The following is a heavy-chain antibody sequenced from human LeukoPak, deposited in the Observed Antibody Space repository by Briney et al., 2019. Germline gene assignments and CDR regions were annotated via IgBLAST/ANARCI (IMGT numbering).Heavy chain of an antibody. J-gene: IGHJ4*02. Sequence: ASVKVSCKASGYTFTSYVINWVRQAPGQGLDWMGIINPSGGSTSYAQKFQGRVTMTRDTSTSTVYMELSSLRSEDTAVYYCARNSADYGDYDYWGQGTLVTVSS. CDR2: INPSGGST. CDR3: ARNSADYGDYDY. CDR1: GYTFTSYV. D-gene: IGHD4-17*01. V-gene: IGHV1-46*01.